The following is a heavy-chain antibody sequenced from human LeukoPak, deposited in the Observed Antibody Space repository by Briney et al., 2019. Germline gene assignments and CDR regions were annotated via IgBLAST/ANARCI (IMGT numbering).Heavy chain of an antibody. CDR1: GFTFSSYG. D-gene: IGHD3-9*01. CDR2: ISGSGGST. V-gene: IGHV3-23*01. Sequence: GGSLRLSCAASGFTFSSYGMSWVRQAPGKGLEWVSAISGSGGSTYYADSVKGRFTISRDNSKNTLYLQMNSLRAEDTAVYYCAKAANYDILTGYYLDYWGQGTLVTVSS. CDR3: AKAANYDILTGYYLDY. J-gene: IGHJ4*02.